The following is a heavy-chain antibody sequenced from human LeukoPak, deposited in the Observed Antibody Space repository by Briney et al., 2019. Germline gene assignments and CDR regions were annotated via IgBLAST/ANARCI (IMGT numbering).Heavy chain of an antibody. Sequence: GGSLRLSCTASGFTFGDYLMSWFRQAPGKGLEWIGFIRRKLDGGTAEYAASVKGRFTISRDDSTSIAYLQMNSLKTEDTAVYYCSRSSGWLPVYWGQGTLVTVSS. CDR2: IRRKLDGGTA. CDR1: GFTFGDYL. V-gene: IGHV3-49*03. CDR3: SRSSGWLPVY. D-gene: IGHD6-19*01. J-gene: IGHJ4*02.